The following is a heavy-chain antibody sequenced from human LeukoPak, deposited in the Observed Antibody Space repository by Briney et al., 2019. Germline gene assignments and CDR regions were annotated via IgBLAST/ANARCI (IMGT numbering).Heavy chain of an antibody. Sequence: GASVKVSCTASGYTLTGHYMHWVRQAPGQGLEWMGWINPNSGATNYAQKFQGRVTMTRDTSINTAYMELSRLRSDDTAVYYCVRVNYYGRVDYFDYWGQGSLVTVSS. D-gene: IGHD3-10*01. CDR1: GYTLTGHY. J-gene: IGHJ4*02. CDR2: INPNSGAT. V-gene: IGHV1-2*02. CDR3: VRVNYYGRVDYFDY.